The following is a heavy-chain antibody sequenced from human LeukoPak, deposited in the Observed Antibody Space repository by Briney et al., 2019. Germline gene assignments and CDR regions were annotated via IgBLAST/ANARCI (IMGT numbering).Heavy chain of an antibody. CDR2: IYYSGNI. J-gene: IGHJ5*02. CDR1: GGFISNYY. Sequence: SETLSLTCTVSGGFISNYYWSWIRQPPGKGLEWIGYIYYSGNINYNPSLKSRVTISVDTSKNQFSLKLSSVTAADTAVYYCAREPLHYDFWSGYTNWFDPWGQGTLVTVSS. CDR3: AREPLHYDFWSGYTNWFDP. D-gene: IGHD3-3*01. V-gene: IGHV4-59*12.